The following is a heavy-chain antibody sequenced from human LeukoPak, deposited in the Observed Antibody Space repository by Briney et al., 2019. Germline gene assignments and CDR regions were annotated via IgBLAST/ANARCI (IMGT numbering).Heavy chain of an antibody. CDR2: INPSGGST. V-gene: IGHV1-46*01. Sequence: ASVKVSCKASGYTFTSYYMHWVRQAPGQGLEWMGIINPSGGSTSYAQKLQGRVTMTRDMSTSTVYMELSSLRSEDTAVYYCARLGIVATYSYDYWGQGTLVTVSS. D-gene: IGHD5-12*01. J-gene: IGHJ4*02. CDR1: GYTFTSYY. CDR3: ARLGIVATYSYDY.